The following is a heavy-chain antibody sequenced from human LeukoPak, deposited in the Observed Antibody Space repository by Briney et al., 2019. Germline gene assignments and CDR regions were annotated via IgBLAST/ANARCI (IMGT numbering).Heavy chain of an antibody. CDR3: AKALKLYSSAYLDAFDI. CDR2: ISGSGGST. D-gene: IGHD6-25*01. V-gene: IGHV3-23*01. Sequence: GGSLRLSRAASGFTFSSYAMSWVRQAPGKGLEWVSAISGSGGSTYYADSVKGRFTISRDNSKNTLYLQMNSLRAEDTAVYYCAKALKLYSSAYLDAFDIWGQGTMVTVSS. CDR1: GFTFSSYA. J-gene: IGHJ3*02.